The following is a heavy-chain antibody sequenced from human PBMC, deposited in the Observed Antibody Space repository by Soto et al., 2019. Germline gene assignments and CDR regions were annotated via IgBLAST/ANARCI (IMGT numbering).Heavy chain of an antibody. Sequence: SETLSLTCTVSGGSISSSSYYWGWIRQPPGKGLEWIGSIYYSGSTYYNPSLKSRVTISVDTSKNQFSLKLSSVTAADTAVYYCARQTLSMVYAMSVVGGNNWFDPWGQGTLVTVSS. J-gene: IGHJ5*02. CDR3: ARQTLSMVYAMSVVGGNNWFDP. CDR1: GGSISSSSYY. V-gene: IGHV4-39*01. CDR2: IYYSGST. D-gene: IGHD2-8*01.